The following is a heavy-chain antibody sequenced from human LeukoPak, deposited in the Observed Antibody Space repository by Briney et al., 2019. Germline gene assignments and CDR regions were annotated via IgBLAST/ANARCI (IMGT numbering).Heavy chain of an antibody. V-gene: IGHV1-2*02. CDR3: ARDDYSKGAQDV. CDR1: GYTFTGYY. Sequence: ASVKVSCKASGYTFTGYYTHWVRQAPGQGLEWMGWINPNSGGTNYAQKFQGRVTMTRDTSISTAYMELSRLRSDDTAVYYCARDDYSKGAQDVWGKGTAVTVSS. CDR2: INPNSGGT. J-gene: IGHJ6*04. D-gene: IGHD4-11*01.